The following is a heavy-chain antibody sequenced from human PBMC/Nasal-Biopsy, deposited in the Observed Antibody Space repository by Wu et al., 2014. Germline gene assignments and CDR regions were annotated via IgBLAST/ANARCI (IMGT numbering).Heavy chain of an antibody. CDR3: ARDLPHPSDCSGGSCYLHALDY. J-gene: IGHJ4*02. Sequence: VKVSCKASGYTFTSYGISWVRQAPGQGLEWMGWISAYNGNTNYAQKLQGRVTMTTDTSTSTAYMELRSLRSDDTAVYYCARDLPHPSDCSGGSCYLHALDYWGQGTLVTVSS. D-gene: IGHD2-15*01. CDR1: GYTFTSYG. V-gene: IGHV1-18*01. CDR2: ISAYNGNT.